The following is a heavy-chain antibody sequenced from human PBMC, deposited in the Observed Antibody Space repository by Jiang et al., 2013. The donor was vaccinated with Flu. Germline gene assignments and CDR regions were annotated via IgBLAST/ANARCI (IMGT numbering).Heavy chain of an antibody. V-gene: IGHV3-7*05. CDR1: GFTFSSYW. J-gene: IGHJ5*02. D-gene: IGHD4-17*01. Sequence: SGFTFSSYWMSWVRQAPGKGLEWVANIKQDGSEKYYVDSVKGRFTISRDNAKNSLYLQMNSLRAEDTAVYYCARDSPMTTDNWFDPWGQGTLVTGSS. CDR3: ARDSPMTTDNWFDP. CDR2: IKQDGSEK.